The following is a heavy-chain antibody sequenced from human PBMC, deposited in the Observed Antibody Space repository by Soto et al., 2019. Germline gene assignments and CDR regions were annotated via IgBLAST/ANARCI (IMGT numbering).Heavy chain of an antibody. CDR2: MYPDDSDI. CDR1: GYSFSFYW. D-gene: IGHD3-22*01. V-gene: IGHV5-51*01. CDR3: ATAYVYDFENSNYYRDAFDL. J-gene: IGHJ3*01. Sequence: PXESLKISCKASGYSFSFYWIGWVRQMPGKGLEWMAIMYPDDSDIRYSPSFEAHVTISADKSTSTAFLQWSSLKASDTAMYYCATAYVYDFENSNYYRDAFDLWGQGTLVTVS.